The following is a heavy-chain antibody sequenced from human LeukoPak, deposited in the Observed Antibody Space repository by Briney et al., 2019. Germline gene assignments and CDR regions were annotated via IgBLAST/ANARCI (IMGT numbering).Heavy chain of an antibody. CDR2: ILYDGTMQ. V-gene: IGHV3-30*03. CDR3: ARDPRGPTGYDSSGRDTFDL. CDR1: GFTFSRYW. D-gene: IGHD3-22*01. J-gene: IGHJ4*02. Sequence: GGSLRLSCAASGFTFSRYWMSWVRQAPDKGLEWVGVILYDGTMQYYADSVKGRFTISRDNTENTLYLQVKSLRVEDAAVYFCARDPRGPTGYDSSGRDTFDLWGQGTLVTVSS.